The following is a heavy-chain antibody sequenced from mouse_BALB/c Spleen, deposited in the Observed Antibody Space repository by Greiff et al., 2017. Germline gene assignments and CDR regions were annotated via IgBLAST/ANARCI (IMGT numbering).Heavy chain of an antibody. Sequence: EVQLQQSGAELVRPGALVKLSCKASGFNIKDYYMHWVKQRPEQGLEWIGWIDPENGNTIYDPKFQGKASITADTSSNTAYLQLSSLTSEDTAVYYCARGWDWFACWGQGTLVTVSA. J-gene: IGHJ3*01. D-gene: IGHD1-1*02. CDR2: IDPENGNT. CDR3: ARGWDWFAC. V-gene: IGHV14-1*02. CDR1: GFNIKDYY.